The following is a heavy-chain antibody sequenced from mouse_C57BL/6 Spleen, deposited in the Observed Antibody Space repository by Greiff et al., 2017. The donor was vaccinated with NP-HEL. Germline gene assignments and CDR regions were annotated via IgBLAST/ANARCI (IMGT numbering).Heavy chain of an antibody. CDR3: ARERLTLRYYAMDY. J-gene: IGHJ4*01. CDR1: GFTFSSYA. Sequence: EVQLVESGGGLVKPGGSLKLSCAASGFTFSSYAMSWVRQTPEKRLEWVATISDGGSYTYYPDNVKGRFTISRDNAKNNLYLQMSHLKSEDTAMYYCARERLTLRYYAMDYWGQGTSVTVSS. V-gene: IGHV5-4*01. CDR2: ISDGGSYT. D-gene: IGHD1-2*01.